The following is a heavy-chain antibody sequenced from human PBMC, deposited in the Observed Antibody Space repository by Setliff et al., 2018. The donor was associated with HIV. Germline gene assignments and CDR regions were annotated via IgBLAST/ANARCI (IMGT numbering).Heavy chain of an antibody. CDR2: MNPNSGNA. J-gene: IGHJ3*01. D-gene: IGHD3-22*01. V-gene: IGHV1-8*02. CDR3: ARGIIFSNGYSRDAFDL. CDR1: GYTFTGHY. Sequence: ASVKVSCKASGYTFTGHYLHWVRQAPGQGLEWMGWMNPNSGNAGYAQKFQGRVTMTRDTSISTAYLELSSLRSEDTAVYYCARGIIFSNGYSRDAFDLWGQGTMVTVSS.